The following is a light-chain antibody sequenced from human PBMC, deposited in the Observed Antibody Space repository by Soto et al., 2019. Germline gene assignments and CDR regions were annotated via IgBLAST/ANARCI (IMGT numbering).Light chain of an antibody. Sequence: DIQSTQSSFTLPSSLVARVTITCRASQSISNWLAWYQQKPGTAPKVLIYHASNLQSGVPSRFSGSGSGTEFTLTISSLKPDDFATYYCQKYNSYSFGQGTKVDI. CDR1: QSISNW. CDR2: HAS. CDR3: QKYNSYS. J-gene: IGKJ1*01. V-gene: IGKV1-5*01.